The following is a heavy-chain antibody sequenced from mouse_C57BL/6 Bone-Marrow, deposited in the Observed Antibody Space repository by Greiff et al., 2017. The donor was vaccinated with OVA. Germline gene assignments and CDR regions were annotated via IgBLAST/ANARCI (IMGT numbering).Heavy chain of an antibody. Sequence: QVQLKQPGAELVRPGSSVKLSCKASGYTFTSYWMDWVKQRPGQGLEWIGNIYPSDSETHYNQKFKDKATLTVDKSSSTAYMQLSSLTSEDSAVYYCARGWLLRYYAMDYWGQGTSVTVSS. V-gene: IGHV1-61*01. CDR3: ARGWLLRYYAMDY. CDR2: IYPSDSET. D-gene: IGHD2-3*01. CDR1: GYTFTSYW. J-gene: IGHJ4*01.